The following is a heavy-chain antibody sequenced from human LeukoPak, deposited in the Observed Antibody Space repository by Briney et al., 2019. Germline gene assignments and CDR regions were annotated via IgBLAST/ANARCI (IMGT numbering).Heavy chain of an antibody. CDR1: GGTFSSYD. V-gene: IGHV1-69*06. D-gene: IGHD2-2*01. CDR2: IMPMFGKA. CDR3: AGGRTDIVVVPATLRNYYFDY. J-gene: IGHJ4*02. Sequence: SVKVSCKASGGTFSSYDISWVRQAPGQGLEWMGGIMPMFGKANYAQKFQGRVTTTADKATSTAYMELSSLRSEDTAVYCCAGGRTDIVVVPATLRNYYFDYWGQGTLVTVSS.